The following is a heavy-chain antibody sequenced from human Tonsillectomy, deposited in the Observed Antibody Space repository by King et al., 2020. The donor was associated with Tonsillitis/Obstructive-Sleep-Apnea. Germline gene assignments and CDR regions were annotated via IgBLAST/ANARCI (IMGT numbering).Heavy chain of an antibody. V-gene: IGHV5-51*01. CDR2: IFPGDSDS. CDR3: ARGYCISTSCYAPFDH. D-gene: IGHD2-2*01. Sequence: QLVQSGAEVKKPGESLKIACKASGYNFPTSWIGWVRQMPGKGLEWMGSIFPGDSDSRYSASFQGQVTMSADKSISTAYLQCSSLKASDTAMYYCARGYCISTSCYAPFDHWGHGTLVTVSS. CDR1: GYNFPTSW. J-gene: IGHJ4*01.